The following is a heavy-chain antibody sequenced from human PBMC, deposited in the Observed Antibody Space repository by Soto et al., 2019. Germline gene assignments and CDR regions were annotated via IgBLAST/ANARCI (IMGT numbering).Heavy chain of an antibody. CDR2: INPKSGDT. Sequence: ASVKVSCKASGFPFSDYYIHWLRQAPGQGPEWMGWINPKSGDTNYARNFLGRVTVTSDTSISTAYLELSRLTSDGTAVYYCARFGVVITNYYYSGMDLWGQGTTLTVSS. J-gene: IGHJ6*02. CDR3: ARFGVVITNYYYSGMDL. D-gene: IGHD3-3*01. V-gene: IGHV1-2*02. CDR1: GFPFSDYY.